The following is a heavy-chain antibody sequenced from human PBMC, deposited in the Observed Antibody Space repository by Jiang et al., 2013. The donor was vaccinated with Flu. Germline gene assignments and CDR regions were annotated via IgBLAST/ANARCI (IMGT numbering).Heavy chain of an antibody. V-gene: IGHV4-39*01. J-gene: IGHJ4*02. Sequence: GPGLVKPSETLSLTCTVSGGSISSSSYYWGWIRQPPGKGLEWIGSIYYSGSTYYNPSLKSRVTISVDTSKNQFSLKLSSVTAADTAVYYCARQRAARGYFDYWGQGTLVTVSS. CDR2: IYYSGST. CDR1: GGSISSSSYY. D-gene: IGHD5-18*01. CDR3: ARQRAARGYFDY.